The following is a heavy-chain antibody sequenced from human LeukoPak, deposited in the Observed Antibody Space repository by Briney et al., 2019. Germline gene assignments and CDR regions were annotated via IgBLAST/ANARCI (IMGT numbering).Heavy chain of an antibody. CDR3: ARGPGHYYDSSGYFDY. D-gene: IGHD3-22*01. J-gene: IGHJ4*02. CDR2: IISIFGTA. V-gene: IGHV1-69*05. Sequence: ASVKVSCKASGGTFSSYAISWVRQAPGQGLEWMGGIISIFGTANYAQKFQGRVTITTDESTSTAYMELSSLRSEDTAVYYCARGPGHYYDSSGYFDYWGQGTLVTVSS. CDR1: GGTFSSYA.